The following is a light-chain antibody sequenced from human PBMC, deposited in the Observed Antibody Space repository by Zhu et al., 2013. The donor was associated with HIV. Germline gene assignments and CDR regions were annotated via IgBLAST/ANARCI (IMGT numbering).Light chain of an antibody. J-gene: IGKJ4*01. CDR1: QSVSRSY. CDR3: QQYDTSPLT. V-gene: IGKV3-20*01. Sequence: EIVLTQSPGTLSLSPGERATLSCRASQSVSRSYLAWYQQKPGQAPRLLIYGASSRATGIPDRFSGSGSGTDFTLTISRLEPEDFAVYYCQQYDTSPLTFGGRDQGGDQT. CDR2: GAS.